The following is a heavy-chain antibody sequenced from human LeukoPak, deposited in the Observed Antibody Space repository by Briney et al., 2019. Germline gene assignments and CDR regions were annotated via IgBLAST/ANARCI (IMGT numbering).Heavy chain of an antibody. CDR2: ITASGGNT. V-gene: IGHV3-23*01. D-gene: IGHD2-15*01. CDR3: AKDAPDCSGGSCYYNYYFDY. Sequence: GGSLRLSCAASGFTFSSYAMGWVRQAPGKGLEWVSAITASGGNTYYADSVKGRFTISRDNSKNTLYLQMNSLRAEDTAVYYCAKDAPDCSGGSCYYNYYFDYWGQGTLVTVSS. J-gene: IGHJ4*02. CDR1: GFTFSSYA.